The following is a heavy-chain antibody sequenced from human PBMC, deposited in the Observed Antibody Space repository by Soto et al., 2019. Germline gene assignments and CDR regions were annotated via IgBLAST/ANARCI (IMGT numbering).Heavy chain of an antibody. CDR3: AKRLSAILTGYSSEY. J-gene: IGHJ4*02. V-gene: IGHV3-30*18. Sequence: GGSLRLSCAASGFTFSSYGMHWVRQAPGKGLEWVAVISYDGSNKYYADSVKGRFTISRGNSKNTLYLQMNSLRAEDTAVYYCAKRLSAILTGYSSEYWGQGTLVTVSS. D-gene: IGHD3-9*01. CDR1: GFTFSSYG. CDR2: ISYDGSNK.